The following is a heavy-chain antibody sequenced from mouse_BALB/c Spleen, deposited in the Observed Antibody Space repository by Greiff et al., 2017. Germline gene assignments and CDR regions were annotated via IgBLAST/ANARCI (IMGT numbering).Heavy chain of an antibody. CDR2: INPSTGYT. D-gene: IGHD1-1*01. J-gene: IGHJ3*01. V-gene: IGHV1-7*01. Sequence: VQLQQSGAELAKPGASVKMSCKASGYTFTSYWMHWVKQRPGQGLEWIGYINPSTGYTEYNQKFKDKATLTADKSSSTAYMQLSSLTSEDYAVYYCARSLITAWFAYWGQGTLVTVSA. CDR3: ARSLITAWFAY. CDR1: GYTFTSYW.